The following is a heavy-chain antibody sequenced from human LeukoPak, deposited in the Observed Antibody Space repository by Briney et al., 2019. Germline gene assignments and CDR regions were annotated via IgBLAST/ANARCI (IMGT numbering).Heavy chain of an antibody. Sequence: GGSLRLSCAASGFTFSSYGMHWVRQAPGKGLEWVAVIWYDGSNKYYADSEKGRFTISRDNSKNTLYLQMNSLRAEDTAVYYCARAGCSSTSCYVSSYYFDYWGQGTLVTVSS. CDR3: ARAGCSSTSCYVSSYYFDY. J-gene: IGHJ4*02. V-gene: IGHV3-33*01. CDR2: IWYDGSNK. CDR1: GFTFSSYG. D-gene: IGHD2-2*01.